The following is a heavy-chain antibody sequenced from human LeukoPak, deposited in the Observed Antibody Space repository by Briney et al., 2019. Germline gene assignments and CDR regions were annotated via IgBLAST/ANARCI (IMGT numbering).Heavy chain of an antibody. Sequence: GGSMRLSCAVSGITLSNYGMSWVCQAPGKGLEWVAGISDTGGSTSYADSVKGRFTISRDNPKNTLYLQMDSLRAEDTAVYFCAKRGVVIRVILVGFHKQAYYFDSWGQGALVTVSS. J-gene: IGHJ4*02. CDR2: ISDTGGST. CDR3: AKRGVVIRVILVGFHKQAYYFDS. D-gene: IGHD3-22*01. CDR1: GITLSNYG. V-gene: IGHV3-23*01.